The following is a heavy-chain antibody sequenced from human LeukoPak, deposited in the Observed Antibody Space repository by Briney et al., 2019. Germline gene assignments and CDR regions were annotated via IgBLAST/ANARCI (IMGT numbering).Heavy chain of an antibody. CDR3: ARGEGIAGFDDAFDI. Sequence: GVSVKVSCKASGGTFSSYAISWVRQAPGQGLEWMGGIIPIFGTAHYAQKLQGRVTMTTDTSTSTAYMELRSLRSDDTAVYYCARGEGIAGFDDAFDIWGQGTMVTVSS. V-gene: IGHV1-69*05. D-gene: IGHD6-13*01. CDR2: IIPIFGTA. CDR1: GGTFSSYA. J-gene: IGHJ3*02.